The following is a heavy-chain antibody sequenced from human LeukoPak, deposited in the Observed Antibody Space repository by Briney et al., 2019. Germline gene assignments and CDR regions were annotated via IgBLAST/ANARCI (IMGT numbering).Heavy chain of an antibody. CDR3: AKDTGMDNWNYVDAFDI. Sequence: PGRSLRLSCAASGFTFDDYAMHWVRQAPGKGLEWVSGISWNSGSIGYADSVKGRFTISRDNSKKTLYLQMNSLRAEDTAVYYCAKDTGMDNWNYVDAFDIWGQGTMVTVSS. CDR2: ISWNSGSI. V-gene: IGHV3-9*01. J-gene: IGHJ3*02. CDR1: GFTFDDYA. D-gene: IGHD1-7*01.